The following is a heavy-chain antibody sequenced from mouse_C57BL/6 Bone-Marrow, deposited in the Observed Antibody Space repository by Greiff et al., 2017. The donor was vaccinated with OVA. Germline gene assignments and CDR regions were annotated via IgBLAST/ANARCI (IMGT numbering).Heavy chain of an antibody. V-gene: IGHV1-63*01. D-gene: IGHD3-3*01. Sequence: VQLQESGAELVRPGTSVKMSCKASGYTFTNYWIGWAKQRPGHGLEWIGDIYPGGGYTNYNEKFKGKATLTADKSASTAYMQFSSLTSEDSAIYYCERWGDVPLDYWGQGTTLTVSS. CDR2: IYPGGGYT. CDR1: GYTFTNYW. J-gene: IGHJ2*01. CDR3: ERWGDVPLDY.